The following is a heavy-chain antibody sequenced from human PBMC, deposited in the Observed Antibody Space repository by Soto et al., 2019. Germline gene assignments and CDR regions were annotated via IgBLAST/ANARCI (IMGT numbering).Heavy chain of an antibody. D-gene: IGHD6-13*01. CDR3: ARSIAAAGMISNWFDP. CDR2: IIPIFGTA. V-gene: IGHV1-69*13. Sequence: GASVKVSCKASGGTFSSYAISWVRQAPGQGLEWMGGIIPIFGTANYAQKFQGRVTITADESTSTAYMELSSLRSEDTAVYYCARSIAAAGMISNWFDPWGQGTLVTVSS. J-gene: IGHJ5*02. CDR1: GGTFSSYA.